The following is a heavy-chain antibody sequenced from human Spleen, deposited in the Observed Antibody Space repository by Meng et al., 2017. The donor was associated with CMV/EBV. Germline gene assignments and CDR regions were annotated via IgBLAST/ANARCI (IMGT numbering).Heavy chain of an antibody. V-gene: IGHV4-34*01. J-gene: IGHJ4*02. CDR1: GWSCSPYD. Sequence: CTVCGWSCSPYDWSWIRPSPGKGLEWIGKINHGGSTFYNPSLKSRVTISLDMSKSQFSLGLTSVTAADTAVYYCARDSSGWYDGYFDSWGQGTLVTVSS. CDR2: INHGGST. D-gene: IGHD6-19*01. CDR3: ARDSSGWYDGYFDS.